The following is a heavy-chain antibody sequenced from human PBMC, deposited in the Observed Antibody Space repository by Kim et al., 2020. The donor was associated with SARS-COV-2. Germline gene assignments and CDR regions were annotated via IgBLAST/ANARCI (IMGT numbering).Heavy chain of an antibody. Sequence: GGSLRLSCAASGFTVSSNYMSWVRQAPGKGLEWVSVIYSGGSTYYADSVKGRFTISRDNSKNTLYLQMNSLRAEDTAVYYCARDLVVPAAVDYWGQGTLVTVSS. CDR1: GFTVSSNY. CDR2: IYSGGST. J-gene: IGHJ4*02. V-gene: IGHV3-53*01. D-gene: IGHD2-2*01. CDR3: ARDLVVPAAVDY.